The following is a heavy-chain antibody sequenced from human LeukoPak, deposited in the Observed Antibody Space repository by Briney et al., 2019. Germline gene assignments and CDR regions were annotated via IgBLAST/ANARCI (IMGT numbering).Heavy chain of an antibody. Sequence: GASVKVSCKASGYTFTSYGISWVRQAPGEGLEWMGWISAYNGNTNYAQKLQGRVTVTTDTSTSTAYMELRSLRSDDTAVYYCARGYRATIFGVVPLVDYWGQGTLVTVSS. CDR2: ISAYNGNT. CDR1: GYTFTSYG. D-gene: IGHD3-3*01. J-gene: IGHJ4*02. V-gene: IGHV1-18*01. CDR3: ARGYRATIFGVVPLVDY.